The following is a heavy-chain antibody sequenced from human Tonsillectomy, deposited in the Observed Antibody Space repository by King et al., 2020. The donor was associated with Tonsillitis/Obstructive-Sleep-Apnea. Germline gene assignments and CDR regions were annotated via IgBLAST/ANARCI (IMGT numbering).Heavy chain of an antibody. Sequence: VQLVESGGGLVKPGGSLRLSCAASGFTFSDYYMSWIRQAPGKGLEWVSYISSSSRYTNYADSVKGRFTISRDNAKNSLYLQMNSLRAEDTAVYYCARESRDFDPWYYYYYYMDVWGKGTTVTVSS. CDR2: ISSSSRYT. J-gene: IGHJ6*03. CDR3: ARESRDFDPWYYYYYYMDV. D-gene: IGHD3-9*01. V-gene: IGHV3-11*05. CDR1: GFTFSDYY.